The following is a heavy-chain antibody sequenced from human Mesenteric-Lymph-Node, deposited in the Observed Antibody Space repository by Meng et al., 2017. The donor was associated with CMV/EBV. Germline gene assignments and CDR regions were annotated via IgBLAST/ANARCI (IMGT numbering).Heavy chain of an antibody. V-gene: IGHV3-23*01. Sequence: GESLKISCAASGFTFSSYAMSWVRQAPGKGLEWVSAISGSGGSTYYADSVKGRFTISRDNSKNTLYLLMNSLRPEDTAVYYCAKAGDFGGNSGVDYWGQGTLVTVSS. CDR1: GFTFSSYA. CDR2: ISGSGGST. J-gene: IGHJ4*02. D-gene: IGHD4-23*01. CDR3: AKAGDFGGNSGVDY.